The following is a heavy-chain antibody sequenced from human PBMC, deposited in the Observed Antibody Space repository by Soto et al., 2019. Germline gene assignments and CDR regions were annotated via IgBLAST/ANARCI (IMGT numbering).Heavy chain of an antibody. V-gene: IGHV3-30*09. CDR1: GFIFSDYA. CDR2: ISYGGDNK. CDR3: AKARHSTSWYGLEADF. J-gene: IGHJ4*02. D-gene: IGHD6-13*01. Sequence: QVQLVESGGGVVQPGRSLRLSCAASGFIFSDYAMHWVRQAPGKGLEWVAVISYGGDNKYYADSVRGRFAISRDNLKNTLDLQMNSLTPEDTAVYHCAKARHSTSWYGLEADFWGQGTLVNVSS.